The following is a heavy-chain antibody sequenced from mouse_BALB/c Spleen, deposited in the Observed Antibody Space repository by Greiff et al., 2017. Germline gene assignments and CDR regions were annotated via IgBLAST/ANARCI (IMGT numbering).Heavy chain of an antibody. CDR1: GYTFTDYA. D-gene: IGHD2-4*01. CDR2: ISTYYGDA. V-gene: IGHV1S137*01. Sequence: QVQLKQSGAELVRPGVSVKISCKGSGYTFTDYAMHWVKQSHAKSLEWIGVISTYYGDASYNQKFKGKATMTVDKSSSTAYMELARLTSEDSAIYYCASDDYDGYYAMDYWGQGTSVTVSS. J-gene: IGHJ4*01. CDR3: ASDDYDGYYAMDY.